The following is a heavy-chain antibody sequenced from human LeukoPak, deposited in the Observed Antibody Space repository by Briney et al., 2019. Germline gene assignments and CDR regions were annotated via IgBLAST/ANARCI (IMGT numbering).Heavy chain of an antibody. CDR2: FDPEDGET. CDR3: ATDQLGMAVAGTIDVFDI. J-gene: IGHJ3*02. Sequence: ASVKVSYKVSGYTLTELSMHWVRQAPGKGLEWMGGFDPEDGETIYAQKFQGRVTMTEDTSTDTAYMELSSLRSEDTAVYYCATDQLGMAVAGTIDVFDIWGQGTMVTVSS. CDR1: GYTLTELS. D-gene: IGHD6-19*01. V-gene: IGHV1-24*01.